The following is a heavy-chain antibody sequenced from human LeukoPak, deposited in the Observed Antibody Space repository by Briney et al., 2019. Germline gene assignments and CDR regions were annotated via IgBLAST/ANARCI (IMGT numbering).Heavy chain of an antibody. V-gene: IGHV4-38-2*01. CDR2: IYHSGST. Sequence: PSETLSLTCAVSGYSISSDNYWGWIRQPPGQGLGWTGGIYHSGSTYYNPSLKSRVTMSVDTSKKQFSLKLSSVTAADTAVYYCARAPRDSSSSNYMRRFDYWGQGTLVTVSS. D-gene: IGHD3-22*01. J-gene: IGHJ4*02. CDR1: GYSISSDNY. CDR3: ARAPRDSSSSNYMRRFDY.